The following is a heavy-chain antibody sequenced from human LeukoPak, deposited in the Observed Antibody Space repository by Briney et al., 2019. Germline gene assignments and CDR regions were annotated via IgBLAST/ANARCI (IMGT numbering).Heavy chain of an antibody. CDR1: GYSISSGYY. V-gene: IGHV4-38-2*02. CDR3: ARQSRNYYYGSGSYRSALPYYYYMDV. Sequence: SETLSLTCTVSGYSISSGYYWGWIRQPPGKGLEWIGSIYHSGSTYYNPSLKSRVTISVDTSKNQFSLKLSSVTAADTAVYYCARQSRNYYYGSGSYRSALPYYYYMDVWGKGTTVTISS. D-gene: IGHD3-10*01. J-gene: IGHJ6*03. CDR2: IYHSGST.